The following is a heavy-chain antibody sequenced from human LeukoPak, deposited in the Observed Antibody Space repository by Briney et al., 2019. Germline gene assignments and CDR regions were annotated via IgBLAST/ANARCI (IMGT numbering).Heavy chain of an antibody. D-gene: IGHD2-2*01. CDR2: IYGNDDK. CDR1: GFSLSTSGVG. V-gene: IGHV2-5*01. CDR3: VHDVPGGEGFQH. J-gene: IGHJ1*01. Sequence: RESGPTLVKPTQTLTLTCTFSGFSLSTSGVGVGWNRQPPGKALEWLALIYGNDDKRYSPSLKSRLTITKDTSKNQVVLTMTNLDPVDTATYYCVHDVPGGEGFQHWGQGTLVTVSS.